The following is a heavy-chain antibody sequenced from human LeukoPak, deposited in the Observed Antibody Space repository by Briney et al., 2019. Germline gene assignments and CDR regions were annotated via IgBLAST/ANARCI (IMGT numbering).Heavy chain of an antibody. CDR1: GFTFSSYG. D-gene: IGHD6-13*01. V-gene: IGHV3-30*02. J-gene: IGHJ6*03. CDR2: IRYDGSNK. CDR3: AKIWNNRFLARDAFWAAGTSTNMDV. Sequence: PGGSLRLSCAASGFTFSSYGMHWVRQAPGKGLEWVAFIRYDGSNKYYADSVKGRFTISRDNSKNTLYLQMNSLRAEDTAVYYCAKIWNNRFLARDAFWAAGTSTNMDVWGKGTTVTVSS.